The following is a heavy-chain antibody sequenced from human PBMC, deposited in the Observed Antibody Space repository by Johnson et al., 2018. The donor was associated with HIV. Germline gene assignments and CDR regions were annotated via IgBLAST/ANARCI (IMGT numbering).Heavy chain of an antibody. CDR1: GFTFSSYW. Sequence: VQLVESGGGLVQPGGSLRLSCAASGFTFSSYWMSWVRQAPGKGLEWVANIKQGGSEKYYVDSVKGRFSISRDNAKNSLFLQMSSLRAEDRAGYYCAKCGDAEALDICGLGTMVTVSS. V-gene: IGHV3-7*01. CDR3: AKCGDAEALDI. J-gene: IGHJ3*02. D-gene: IGHD3-10*01. CDR2: IKQGGSEK.